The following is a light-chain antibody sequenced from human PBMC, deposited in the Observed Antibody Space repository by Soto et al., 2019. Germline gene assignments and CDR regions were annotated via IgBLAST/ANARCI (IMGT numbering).Light chain of an antibody. Sequence: DIVMTQSPDSLAVSLGERATINCKSSRSILSSSNNKNYLAWYQQKPGQPPRLLIYWASTRESGVPDRFSGSGSGTDFTLTISSLQPEDVATYYCQKYYSAPFTFGPGTKLDIK. V-gene: IGKV4-1*01. CDR1: RSILSSSNNKNY. CDR2: WAS. J-gene: IGKJ3*01. CDR3: QKYYSAPFT.